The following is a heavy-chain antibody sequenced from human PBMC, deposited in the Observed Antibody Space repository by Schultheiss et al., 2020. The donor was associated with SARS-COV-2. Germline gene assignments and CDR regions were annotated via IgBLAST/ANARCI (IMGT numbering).Heavy chain of an antibody. D-gene: IGHD3-9*01. CDR3: AREYYDILTGYLGMDV. Sequence: SGPTLVKPTQTLTLTCTFSGFSLSTYGVGVAWIRQPPGKALEWLARIDWDDDKFYSTSLKTRLTISKDTSKNQVVLTMTNMDPVDTATYYCAREYYDILTGYLGMDVWGQGTTVTVSS. J-gene: IGHJ6*02. V-gene: IGHV2-70*04. CDR2: IDWDDDK. CDR1: GFSLSTYGVG.